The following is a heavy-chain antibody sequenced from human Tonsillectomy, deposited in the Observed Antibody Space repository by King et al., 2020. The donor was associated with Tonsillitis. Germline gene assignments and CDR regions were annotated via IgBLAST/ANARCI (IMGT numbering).Heavy chain of an antibody. CDR3: ATGQAGDA. CDR1: GGSVSGYY. D-gene: IGHD6-13*01. CDR2: IYYSGST. Sequence: QLQESGPGLVKPSETLSLTCTVSGGSVSGYYWTWIRQPPGKGLEWIGYIYYSGSTNYNPSLKSRVTMSVDTSKNQFSLKFSSVTAADTAVYYCATGQAGDAWGQGTLVTVSS. J-gene: IGHJ5*02. V-gene: IGHV4-59*02.